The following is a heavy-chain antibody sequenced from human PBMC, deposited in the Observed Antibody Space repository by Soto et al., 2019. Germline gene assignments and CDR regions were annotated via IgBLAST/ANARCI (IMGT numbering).Heavy chain of an antibody. J-gene: IGHJ3*02. CDR1: GVTFSSYA. V-gene: IGHV1-69*13. CDR2: IIPIFGTA. CDR3: ARTYDSSGYYYVDYAFDI. Sequence: SVKVSCKASGVTFSSYAISWVRQAPGQGLEWMGGIIPIFGTANYAQKFQGRVTITADESTSTAYMELSSLRSEDTAVYYCARTYDSSGYYYVDYAFDIWGQGTMVTVSS. D-gene: IGHD3-22*01.